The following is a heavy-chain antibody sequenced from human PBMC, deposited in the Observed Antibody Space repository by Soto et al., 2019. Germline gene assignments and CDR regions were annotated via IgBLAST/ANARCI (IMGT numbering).Heavy chain of an antibody. V-gene: IGHV3-21*01. CDR2: ISSSSSYI. CDR1: GFTFSSYS. D-gene: IGHD3-22*01. Sequence: GGSLRLSCAASGFTFSSYSMNWVRQAQGKGLEWVSSISSSSSYIYYADSVKGRFTISRDNAKNSLYLQMNSLRAEDTAVYYCARDTYYYDSSGYLYWGQGTLVTVSS. CDR3: ARDTYYYDSSGYLY. J-gene: IGHJ4*02.